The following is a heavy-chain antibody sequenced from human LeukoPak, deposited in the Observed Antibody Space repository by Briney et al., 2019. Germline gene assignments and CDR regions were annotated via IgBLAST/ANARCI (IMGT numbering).Heavy chain of an antibody. CDR2: ISGSGGST. D-gene: IGHD7-27*01. CDR1: GFTFSSYA. J-gene: IGHJ4*02. CDR3: ARDTPLGCFDY. V-gene: IGHV3-23*01. Sequence: GGSLRLSCAASGFTFSSYAMSWVRQAPGKGLEWVSAISGSGGSTYYADSVKGRFTISRDNAKNSLYLQMNSLRVEDTAVYYCARDTPLGCFDYWGQGTLVTVSS.